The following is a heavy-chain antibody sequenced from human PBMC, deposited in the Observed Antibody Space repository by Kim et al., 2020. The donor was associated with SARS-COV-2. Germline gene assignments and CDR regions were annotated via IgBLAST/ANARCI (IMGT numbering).Heavy chain of an antibody. D-gene: IGHD2-2*01. J-gene: IGHJ6*02. CDR3: AKSRGSAVYYYYYGMDV. Sequence: VKGRFTISRDNSKNPLYLQMNSLRAEDTAVYYCAKSRGSAVYYYYYGMDVWGQGTTVTVSS. V-gene: IGHV3-23*01.